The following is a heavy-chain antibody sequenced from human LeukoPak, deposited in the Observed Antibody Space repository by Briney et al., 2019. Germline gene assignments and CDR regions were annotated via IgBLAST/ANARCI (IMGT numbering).Heavy chain of an antibody. J-gene: IGHJ3*02. V-gene: IGHV3-21*01. CDR1: GFTFSSYS. CDR3: AREIVVTARTDAFDI. D-gene: IGHD3-22*01. Sequence: GGSLRLSCAASGFTFSSYSMNWVRQAPGKGLEWVSSISSSSSYIYYADSVKGRFTISRDNAKNSLYLRMNSLRAEDTAVYYCAREIVVTARTDAFDIWGQGTMVTVSS. CDR2: ISSSSSYI.